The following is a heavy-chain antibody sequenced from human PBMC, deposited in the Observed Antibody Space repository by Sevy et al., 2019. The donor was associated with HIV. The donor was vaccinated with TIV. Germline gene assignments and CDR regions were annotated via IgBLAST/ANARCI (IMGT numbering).Heavy chain of an antibody. J-gene: IGHJ3*02. V-gene: IGHV3-7*01. CDR1: GFTFSTYW. Sequence: GGSLRLSFAASGFTFSTYWMNWVRQAPGKGLEWVANIKQDGGGKNYVDSVKGRFTISRDNARNSLFLELNSLKVEDTAVYYCATDLFSSSSADVFDIWGQGTMVTVSS. D-gene: IGHD6-6*01. CDR2: IKQDGGGK. CDR3: ATDLFSSSSADVFDI.